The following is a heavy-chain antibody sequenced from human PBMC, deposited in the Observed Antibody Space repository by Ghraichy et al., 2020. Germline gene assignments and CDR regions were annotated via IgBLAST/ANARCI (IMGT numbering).Heavy chain of an antibody. CDR1: GGSISSYY. CDR3: ARAVIVVVPAAIFDWFDP. J-gene: IGHJ5*02. D-gene: IGHD2-2*02. CDR2: IYYSGST. V-gene: IGHV4-59*01. Sequence: SETLSLTCTVSGGSISSYYWSWIRQPPGKGLEWIGYIYYSGSTNYNPSLKSRVTISVDTSKNQFSLKLSSVTAADTAVYYCARAVIVVVPAAIFDWFDPWGQGTLVTVSS.